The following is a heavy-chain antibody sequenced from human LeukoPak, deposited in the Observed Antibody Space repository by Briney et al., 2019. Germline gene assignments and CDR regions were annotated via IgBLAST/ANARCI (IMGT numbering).Heavy chain of an antibody. D-gene: IGHD2-2*02. Sequence: GGSLRLSCAASGFTFSSYAMSWVRQAPGKGLEWVSAISGSGGSTYYADSVKCRFTISRDNSKNTLYLQMNSLRAEDTAVYYCAKGRTEYAYTSDALDVWGRGTMITVSS. J-gene: IGHJ3*01. CDR1: GFTFSSYA. CDR2: ISGSGGST. V-gene: IGHV3-23*01. CDR3: AKGRTEYAYTSDALDV.